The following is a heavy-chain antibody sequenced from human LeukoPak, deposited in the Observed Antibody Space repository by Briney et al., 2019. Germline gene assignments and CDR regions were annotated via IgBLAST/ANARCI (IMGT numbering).Heavy chain of an antibody. CDR2: FDPEDGET. J-gene: IGHJ3*02. V-gene: IGHV1-24*01. CDR3: ANLRVIDDSSGYYVAFDI. D-gene: IGHD3-22*01. Sequence: GASVKVSCKVSGYTLTELSMHWVRQAPGKGLEWMGSFDPEDGETIYAQKFQGRVTIIADESTSTASMELSSLRSEDTAVYYCANLRVIDDSSGYYVAFDIWGQGTMVTVSS. CDR1: GYTLTELS.